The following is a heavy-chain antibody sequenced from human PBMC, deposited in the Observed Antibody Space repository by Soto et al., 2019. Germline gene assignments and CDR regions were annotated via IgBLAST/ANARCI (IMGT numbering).Heavy chain of an antibody. CDR3: LFRRATDYYDSKFDP. CDR2: IYWDDDK. J-gene: IGHJ5*02. Sequence: SGPTLVNPTQTLTLTCTFSGFSLSTSGVGVGWIRQPPGKALEWLALIYWDDDKRYSPSLKSRLTITKDTSKNQVVLTMTNMDPVDTATYYCLFRRATDYYDSKFDPLGHGTLVIGSS. D-gene: IGHD3-22*01. V-gene: IGHV2-5*02. CDR1: GFSLSTSGVG.